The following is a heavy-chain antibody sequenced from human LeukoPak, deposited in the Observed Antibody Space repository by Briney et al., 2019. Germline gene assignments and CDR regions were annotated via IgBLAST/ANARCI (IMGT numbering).Heavy chain of an antibody. CDR3: ARGHFDILTGYYIEY. CDR1: GGSVGSGSGY. Sequence: SETPSLPLTVSGGSVGSGSGYWSWIRQPPGKGLEGVGYIYYRGTTNYNPSLKSRATISVDTSKKQFSLKLSFVTAADTAVYYCARGHFDILTGYYIEYWGQGTLVTVSS. CDR2: IYYRGTT. V-gene: IGHV4-61*01. D-gene: IGHD3-9*01. J-gene: IGHJ4*02.